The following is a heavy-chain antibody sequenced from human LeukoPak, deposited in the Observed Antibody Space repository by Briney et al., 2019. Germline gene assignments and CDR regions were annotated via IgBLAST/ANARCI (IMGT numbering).Heavy chain of an antibody. CDR2: IIPIFGTA. Sequence: SVKVSCKASGGTFSSYAISWVRQAPGQGLEWMGGIIPIFGTANYAQKFQGRVTITADESTSTAYMELSRLRSDDTAVYYCARSRIVGATSTVAYWGQGTLVTVSS. J-gene: IGHJ4*02. V-gene: IGHV1-69*13. D-gene: IGHD1-26*01. CDR1: GGTFSSYA. CDR3: ARSRIVGATSTVAY.